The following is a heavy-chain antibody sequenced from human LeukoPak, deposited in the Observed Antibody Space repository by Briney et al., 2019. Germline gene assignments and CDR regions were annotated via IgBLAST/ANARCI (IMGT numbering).Heavy chain of an antibody. V-gene: IGHV4-34*01. J-gene: IGHJ5*02. CDR2: INHSGST. CDR1: GGSFSGYY. CDR3: ARGARTPSGYGSRTAGRANWFDP. Sequence: SETLSLTCADYGGSFSGYYWSWIRQPPWKGLEWIGEINHSGSTNYNPTLKSRVPISVDTSKNQFSLKLSSVTAADTAVYYCARGARTPSGYGSRTAGRANWFDPWGQGTLVTVSS. D-gene: IGHD5-12*01.